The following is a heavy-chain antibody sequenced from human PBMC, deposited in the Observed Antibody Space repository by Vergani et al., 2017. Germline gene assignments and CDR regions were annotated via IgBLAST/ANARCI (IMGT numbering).Heavy chain of an antibody. CDR2: IYYSGST. CDR3: ARDAHWGFGNPGWFDP. V-gene: IGHV4-39*07. CDR1: GGSISSSSYY. Sequence: QLQLQESGPGLVKPSETLSLTCTVSGGSISSSSYYWGWIRQPPGKGLEWIGSIYYSGSTNYNPSLKSRVTISVDKSKNQFSLKLSSVTAADTAVYYCARDAHWGFGNPGWFDPWGQGTLVTVSS. D-gene: IGHD7-27*01. J-gene: IGHJ5*02.